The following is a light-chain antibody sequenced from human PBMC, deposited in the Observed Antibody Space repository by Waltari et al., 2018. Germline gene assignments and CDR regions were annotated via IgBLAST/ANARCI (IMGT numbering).Light chain of an antibody. V-gene: IGLV1-47*01. Sequence: QSVLTQPPSASGTPGQTVTISCSGSSSNIGTNYVYWYQQLPGTAPKLLIYMNDQRPSGVPDRFSGSRSGTSADLAISRLRSEDQANYYFAGWDDSLNGHIVFGGGTKLTVL. CDR1: SSNIGTNY. J-gene: IGLJ2*01. CDR3: AGWDDSLNGHIV. CDR2: MND.